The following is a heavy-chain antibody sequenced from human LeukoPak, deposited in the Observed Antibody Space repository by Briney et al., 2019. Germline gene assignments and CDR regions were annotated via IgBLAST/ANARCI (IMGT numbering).Heavy chain of an antibody. CDR2: ISSAGSYT. V-gene: IGHV3-21*01. J-gene: IGHJ3*02. CDR1: GFTFSLYS. Sequence: PGGSLRLSCAASGFTFSLYSMAWARQAPGKGLEWVSSISSAGSYTSYADSVKGRFTISRDNAKNSLYLQMNSLNVDDTADYYCARPKTPGTTVFDAFDMWGQGTVATVSS. CDR3: ARPKTPGTTVFDAFDM. D-gene: IGHD1-7*01.